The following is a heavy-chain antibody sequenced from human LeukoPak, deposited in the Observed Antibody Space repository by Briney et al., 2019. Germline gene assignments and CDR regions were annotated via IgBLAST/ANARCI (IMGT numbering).Heavy chain of an antibody. Sequence: SETLSLTCTVFGDSVTGYYLNWVRQPPGKGPEWIGHIYKIGTTNYNPSLKSRLTISADTFKNQFSLKLRSVTAADTAVYYCVIGVGWQPDYWGQGALVTVSS. CDR1: GDSVTGYY. J-gene: IGHJ4*02. CDR2: IYKIGTT. CDR3: VIGVGWQPDY. D-gene: IGHD2-15*01. V-gene: IGHV4-59*02.